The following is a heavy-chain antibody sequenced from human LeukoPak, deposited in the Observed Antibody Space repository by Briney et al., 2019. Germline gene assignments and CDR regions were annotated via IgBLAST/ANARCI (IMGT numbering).Heavy chain of an antibody. V-gene: IGHV3-23*01. CDR1: GFTFSTYA. CDR2: ISGSGGST. J-gene: IGHJ4*02. D-gene: IGHD2-15*01. CDR3: ARAGKAAAFDY. Sequence: GGSLRLSCAASGFTFSTYALSWVRQAPGKGLEWVSSISGSGGSTDYADSVKGRFTLTRGNFENTLYLHMSSLRADDTAIYYCARAGKAAAFDYWGQGTLVTVSS.